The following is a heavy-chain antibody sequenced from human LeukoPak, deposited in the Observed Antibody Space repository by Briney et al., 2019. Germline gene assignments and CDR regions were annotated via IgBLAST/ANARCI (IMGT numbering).Heavy chain of an antibody. V-gene: IGHV1-46*01. J-gene: IGHJ4*02. CDR1: GYTFTSYY. D-gene: IGHD2-21*02. CDR2: IHPSGGST. Sequence: ASVKVSCKASGYTFTSYYMHWVRQAPGQGLEWIGIIHPSGGSTSYAQKFQGRVTMTRDTSTSTVYMELSSLRSEDTAVYYCARAMYCGGDCYNLYYFDYWGQGTLVTVSS. CDR3: ARAMYCGGDCYNLYYFDY.